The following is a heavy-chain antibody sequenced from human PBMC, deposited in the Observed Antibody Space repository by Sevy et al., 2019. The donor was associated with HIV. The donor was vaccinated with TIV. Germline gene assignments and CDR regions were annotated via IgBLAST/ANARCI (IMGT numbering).Heavy chain of an antibody. J-gene: IGHJ6*01. V-gene: IGHV3-30-3*01. D-gene: IGHD3-10*01. CDR2: ISYDGSNK. CDR1: GFIFSSFA. Sequence: GGSLRLSCAASGFIFSSFAMHWVRQAPGKGLEWVALISYDGSNKYYADSVKGRFTISRDNSKNTLSLQMNSLRADDTTVYYCARGGRFGSGSSGYYYGMDVWGQGATVTVSS. CDR3: ARGGRFGSGSSGYYYGMDV.